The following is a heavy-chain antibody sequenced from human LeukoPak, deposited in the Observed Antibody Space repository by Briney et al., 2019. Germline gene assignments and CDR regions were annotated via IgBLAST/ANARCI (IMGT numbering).Heavy chain of an antibody. Sequence: ASVKVSCKASGYTFTGYYMSWVRQAPGQGLEWMGWINPKSGGTNYAQKLQGRVTMTRDTSISTAYMELSRLRSDDTAVYYCARAVQIYYFDYWGQGTLVTVSS. V-gene: IGHV1-2*02. CDR2: INPKSGGT. CDR3: ARAVQIYYFDY. J-gene: IGHJ4*02. CDR1: GYTFTGYY. D-gene: IGHD2-15*01.